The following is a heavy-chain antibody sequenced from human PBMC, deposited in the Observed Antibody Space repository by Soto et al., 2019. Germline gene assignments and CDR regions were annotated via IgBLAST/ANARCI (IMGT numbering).Heavy chain of an antibody. J-gene: IGHJ4*02. CDR3: ARVYYDILTGYSPPGY. CDR2: ISYDGSNK. Sequence: PGGSLRLSCAASGFTFSSYAMHWVRQAPGKGLEWVAVISYDGSNKYYADSVKGRFTISRDNSKSTLYLQMNSLRAEDTAVYYCARVYYDILTGYSPPGYWGQGTLVTVSS. CDR1: GFTFSSYA. V-gene: IGHV3-30-3*01. D-gene: IGHD3-9*01.